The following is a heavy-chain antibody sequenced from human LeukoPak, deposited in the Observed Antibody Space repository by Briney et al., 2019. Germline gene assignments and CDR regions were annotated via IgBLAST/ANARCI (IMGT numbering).Heavy chain of an antibody. V-gene: IGHV3-23*01. Sequence: PGGSLRLSCAASGFTFSSYAMSWGRQAPGKGLEWGSAISGSGGSTYYADSVKGRFTLSRDNSTNTLCLQMNSLRAEDTAVYYWAKDFTAKYYDFWSGYLHFDYWGQGTLVTVSS. J-gene: IGHJ4*02. CDR3: AKDFTAKYYDFWSGYLHFDY. CDR1: GFTFSSYA. CDR2: ISGSGGST. D-gene: IGHD3-3*01.